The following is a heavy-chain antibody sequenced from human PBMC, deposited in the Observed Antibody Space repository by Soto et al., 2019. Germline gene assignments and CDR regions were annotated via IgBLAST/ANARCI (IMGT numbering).Heavy chain of an antibody. V-gene: IGHV3-11*04. J-gene: IGHJ4*02. CDR2: ISSSGSTI. Sequence: PGGSLRLSCAASGFTFSDYYMSWIRQAPGKGLEWVSYISSSGSTIYYADSVKGRFTISRDNAKNSLYLQMNSLRIEDTAVYYCTKDRATHRNYWGQGTLVTVSS. D-gene: IGHD5-12*01. CDR3: TKDRATHRNY. CDR1: GFTFSDYY.